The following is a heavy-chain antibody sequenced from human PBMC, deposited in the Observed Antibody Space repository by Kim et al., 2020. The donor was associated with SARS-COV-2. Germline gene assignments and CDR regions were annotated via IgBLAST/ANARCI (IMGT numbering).Heavy chain of an antibody. CDR2: ISYDGSNK. J-gene: IGHJ5*02. CDR3: ARESAAAFDP. V-gene: IGHV3-33*05. D-gene: IGHD6-13*01. Sequence: GGSLRLSCAASGFTFSSYGMHWVRQAPGKGLEWVAVISYDGSNKYYADSVKGRFTISRDNSKNTLYLQMNSLRAEDTDVYYCARESAAAFDPGGQGTLVTLSP. CDR1: GFTFSSYG.